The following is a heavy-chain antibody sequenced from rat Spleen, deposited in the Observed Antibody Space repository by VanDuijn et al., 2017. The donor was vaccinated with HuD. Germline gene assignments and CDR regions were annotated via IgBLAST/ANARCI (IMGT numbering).Heavy chain of an antibody. CDR2: ISYRGSA. D-gene: IGHD3-1*01. CDR1: GYSITSNY. V-gene: IGHV3-1*01. CDR3: ARSPAVFFDY. Sequence: EVQLQESGPGLVKPSQSLSLTCSVTGYSITSNYWALIRKFPGNKMEWIGHISYRGSASYNSSLKSRISITRDTSKNQFFLQVDSVTTEDTATYYCARSPAVFFDYWGQGVMVTVSS. J-gene: IGHJ2*01.